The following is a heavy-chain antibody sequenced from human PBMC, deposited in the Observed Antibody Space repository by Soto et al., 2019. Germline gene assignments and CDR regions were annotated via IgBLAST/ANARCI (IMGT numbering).Heavy chain of an antibody. Sequence: GGSLRLSCAASGFTFSSYGMHWVRQAPGKGLEWVAVISYDGSNKYYADSVKGRFTISRDNSKNTLYLQMNSLRAEDTAVYYCAKDSTVVVTAIGSWYFDLWGRGTLVTVSX. CDR2: ISYDGSNK. CDR1: GFTFSSYG. J-gene: IGHJ2*01. CDR3: AKDSTVVVTAIGSWYFDL. D-gene: IGHD2-21*02. V-gene: IGHV3-30*18.